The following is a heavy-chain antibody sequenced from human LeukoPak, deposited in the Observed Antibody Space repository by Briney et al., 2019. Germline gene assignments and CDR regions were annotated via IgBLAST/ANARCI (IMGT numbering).Heavy chain of an antibody. J-gene: IGHJ4*02. D-gene: IGHD6-19*01. CDR3: ARDGVGHMAGTRETDY. V-gene: IGHV1-18*01. Sequence: ASVTVCCKASGYTFTSYGISWVRQAPGQGLEWMGWISGYSGNTNYAQKLQGRVTMTTDTSTSTAYMEVRSLRSDDTAVYYCARDGVGHMAGTRETDYWGQGTLVTVSS. CDR1: GYTFTSYG. CDR2: ISGYSGNT.